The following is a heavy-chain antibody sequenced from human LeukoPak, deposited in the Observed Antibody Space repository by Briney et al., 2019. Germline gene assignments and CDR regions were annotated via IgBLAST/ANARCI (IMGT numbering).Heavy chain of an antibody. CDR3: ARANYCTDTTCYAYYFDY. D-gene: IGHD2-2*01. CDR1: GFNYSSYT. CDR2: INTANDT. Sequence: GGSLRLSCAASGFNYSSYTMNWVRQAPGMGLEWVPVINTANDTFYTDSVKGRFTVSRDNSKNTFYLQMNSLRADDTAIYYCARANYCTDTTCYAYYFDYWGQGTLVTVSS. J-gene: IGHJ4*02. V-gene: IGHV3-53*01.